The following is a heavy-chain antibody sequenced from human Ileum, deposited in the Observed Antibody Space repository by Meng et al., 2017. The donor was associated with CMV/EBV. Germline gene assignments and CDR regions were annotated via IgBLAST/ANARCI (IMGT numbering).Heavy chain of an antibody. CDR1: SGSISSSNYY. D-gene: IGHD3-22*01. V-gene: IGHV4-39*01. CDR3: ARSYYDTVGYYFGH. Sequence: SSGSISSSNYYWGWIRQPPGKGLEWIGNIYYSGSTYYNPSLQSRVTVSIDTSKNQFSLNLISVTAADTAVYYCARSYYDTVGYYFGHWGQGTLVTVSS. CDR2: IYYSGST. J-gene: IGHJ4*02.